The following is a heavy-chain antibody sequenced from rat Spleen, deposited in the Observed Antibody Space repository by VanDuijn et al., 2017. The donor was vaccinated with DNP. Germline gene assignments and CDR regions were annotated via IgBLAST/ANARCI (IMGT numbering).Heavy chain of an antibody. CDR2: ISYNGGTP. V-gene: IGHV5-46*01. D-gene: IGHD1-12*03. J-gene: IGHJ3*01. CDR3: ARSWGDDGYPPFAY. Sequence: EVQLVESGGGLVQPGRSMKLSCAASGFTFSSFPMAWVRQAPTKGLEWVATISYNGGTPYYRDSVKGRFTISRDNAKSTLYLQMDSLRSEDTATYYCARSWGDDGYPPFAYWGQGTLVTVSS. CDR1: GFTFSSFP.